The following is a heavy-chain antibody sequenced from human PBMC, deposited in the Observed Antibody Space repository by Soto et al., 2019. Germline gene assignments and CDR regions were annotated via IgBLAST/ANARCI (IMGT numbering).Heavy chain of an antibody. CDR1: GYTFTSYG. J-gene: IGHJ6*02. CDR3: ARLSNYNWNYYGMDV. Sequence: GASVKVSCKASGYTFTSYGISWVRQAPGQGLEWMGWISAYNGNTNYAQKLQGRVTMTTDTSTSTAYMELRSLRSDDTAVYYCARLSNYNWNYYGMDVWGQGTTVTVS. D-gene: IGHD1-20*01. CDR2: ISAYNGNT. V-gene: IGHV1-18*01.